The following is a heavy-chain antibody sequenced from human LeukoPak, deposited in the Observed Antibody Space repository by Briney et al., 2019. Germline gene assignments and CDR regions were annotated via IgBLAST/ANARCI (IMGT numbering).Heavy chain of an antibody. Sequence: ASVKDSFKSSGYTFTSYDMNWVRQATGQGLEGMGWMNPNSGKTGYAQKFQGRVTVTRNTSISTVYMELSSLRSEDTTVYYCARGRYCTSTSCSNWFDPWGQGTLVTVSS. J-gene: IGHJ5*02. CDR3: ARGRYCTSTSCSNWFDP. D-gene: IGHD2-2*01. CDR2: MNPNSGKT. V-gene: IGHV1-8*01. CDR1: GYTFTSYD.